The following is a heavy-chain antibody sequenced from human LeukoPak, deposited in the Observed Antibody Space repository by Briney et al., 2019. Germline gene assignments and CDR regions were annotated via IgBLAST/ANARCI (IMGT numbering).Heavy chain of an antibody. V-gene: IGHV3-23*01. Sequence: GGSLRLSCGASGFTFSRYAMSWVRQAPGKGLQWVSEIGGSGGAIYYADSVKGRFTISRDNSKNTLFLEMNSLRAEDTAVYYCARFSDYGDYYFDYWGQGTLVTVSS. J-gene: IGHJ4*02. D-gene: IGHD4-17*01. CDR3: ARFSDYGDYYFDY. CDR1: GFTFSRYA. CDR2: IGGSGGAI.